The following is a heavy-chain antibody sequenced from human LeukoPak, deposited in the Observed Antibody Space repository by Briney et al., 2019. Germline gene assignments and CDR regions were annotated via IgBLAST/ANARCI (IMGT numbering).Heavy chain of an antibody. CDR1: GGSISSYY. V-gene: IGHV4-59*01. CDR2: IYYSGST. D-gene: IGHD4-17*01. J-gene: IGHJ6*03. Sequence: SETLSLTCTVSGGSISSYYWSWIRQPPGKGLEWIGYIYYSGSTNYNPSLKSRVTISVDTSKNQFSLKLSSVTAADTAVYYCARQTPTVTQNYYYYYYMDVWGKGTTVTVSS. CDR3: ARQTPTVTQNYYYYYYMDV.